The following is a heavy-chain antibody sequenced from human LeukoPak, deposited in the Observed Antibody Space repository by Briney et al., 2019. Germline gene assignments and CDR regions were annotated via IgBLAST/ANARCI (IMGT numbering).Heavy chain of an antibody. CDR2: IYYSGST. CDR1: GGSISSYY. D-gene: IGHD3-3*01. J-gene: IGHJ5*02. CDR3: ARSALDYDFWSGYDNWFDP. Sequence: SETLSLTCTVPGGSISSYYWSWIRQPPGKGLEWIGYIYYSGSTNYNPSLKSRVTISVDTSKNQFSLKLSSVTAADTAVYYCARSALDYDFWSGYDNWFDPWGQGTLVTVSS. V-gene: IGHV4-59*01.